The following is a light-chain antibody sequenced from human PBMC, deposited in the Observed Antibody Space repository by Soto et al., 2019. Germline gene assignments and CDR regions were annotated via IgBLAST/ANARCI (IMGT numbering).Light chain of an antibody. Sequence: QSVLTQPPSVSAAPGQKVTISCSGSSSNIGNNYVSWYQQLPGTAPRLLIYDNNKRPSAIPDRLSCSKSCASATLGITGLQPGDEADYYCSTWYSSLMAVVFGGGTKLTVL. V-gene: IGLV1-51*01. J-gene: IGLJ2*01. CDR1: SSNIGNNY. CDR3: STWYSSLMAVV. CDR2: DNN.